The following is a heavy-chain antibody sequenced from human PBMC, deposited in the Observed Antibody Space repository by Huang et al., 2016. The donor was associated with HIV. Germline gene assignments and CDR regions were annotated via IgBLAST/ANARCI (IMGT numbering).Heavy chain of an antibody. CDR3: AGTRVADCTNGVCST. CDR2: ISGSGGST. V-gene: IGHV3-23*01. D-gene: IGHD2-8*01. CDR1: GFTFSSYA. Sequence: EVQLLESGGGLVQPGGSLRLSCAASGFTFSSYAMSWVRQAPGKGLEWVSAISGSGGSTYYADSVKGRFTISRDNSKNTLYLQMNSLRAEDTAVYYCAGTRVADCTNGVCSTWGQGTLVTVSS. J-gene: IGHJ5*02.